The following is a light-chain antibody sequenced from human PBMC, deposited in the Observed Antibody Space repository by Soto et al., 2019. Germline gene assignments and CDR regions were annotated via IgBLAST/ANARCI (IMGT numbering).Light chain of an antibody. J-gene: IGKJ1*01. CDR1: QSVSDY. V-gene: IGKV3-11*01. Sequence: VLTQSPATLSLSPGERATLSCRASQSVSDYLAWYQQKPGQAPRLLVYDASIRATGIPARFSGSGSGTDFTLTISSLEPEDFAVYYCLQRNNWPPTWTFGQGTKVEIK. CDR2: DAS. CDR3: LQRNNWPPTWT.